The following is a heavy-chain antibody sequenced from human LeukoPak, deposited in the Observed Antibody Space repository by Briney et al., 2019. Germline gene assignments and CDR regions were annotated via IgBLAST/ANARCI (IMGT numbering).Heavy chain of an antibody. Sequence: GESLKISCKGSGYSFTSYWIGWVRQMPGKGXXXXXXXXXXDSDTRYSPSFQGQATISADKSISTAYLQWSSLKASDTAMYYCARLPWYYGSGSYGPFDYWGQGTLVTVSS. CDR1: GYSFTSYW. J-gene: IGHJ4*02. CDR2: XXXXDSDT. D-gene: IGHD3-10*01. CDR3: ARLPWYYGSGSYGPFDY. V-gene: IGHV5-51*01.